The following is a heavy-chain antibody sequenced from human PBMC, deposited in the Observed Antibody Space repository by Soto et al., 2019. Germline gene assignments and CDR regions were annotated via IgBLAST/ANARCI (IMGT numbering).Heavy chain of an antibody. D-gene: IGHD3-9*01. CDR3: ATQITDILTDMDY. Sequence: SETLSLTCTVSGGSIGSSSYYWGWIRQPPGKGLEWIGSIYYSGSTYYNPSLKSRVTISVDTSKNQFSLKLSSVTAADTAVYYCATQITDILTDMDYWGQGTLVTVSS. CDR1: GGSIGSSSYY. J-gene: IGHJ4*02. V-gene: IGHV4-39*01. CDR2: IYYSGST.